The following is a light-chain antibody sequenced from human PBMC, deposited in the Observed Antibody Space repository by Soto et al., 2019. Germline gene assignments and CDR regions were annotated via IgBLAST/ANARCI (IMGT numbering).Light chain of an antibody. CDR3: CSYAGRYTYV. CDR2: DVN. CDR1: SSDVGGYNY. V-gene: IGLV2-11*01. J-gene: IGLJ1*01. Sequence: QSALTQPRSVSGSPGQSVAISCTGTSSDVGGYNYVSWYQHHPGKAPKVMIYDVNKRPSGVPDRFSGSKSGNTASLTISGLQADDGADYYCCSYAGRYTYVFGSGTKVTVL.